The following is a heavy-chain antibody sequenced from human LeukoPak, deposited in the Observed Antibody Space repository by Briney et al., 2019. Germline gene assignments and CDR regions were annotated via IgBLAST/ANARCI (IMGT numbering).Heavy chain of an antibody. D-gene: IGHD3-10*01. CDR1: DGSISSYY. V-gene: IGHV4-59*01. CDR3: AREASRAGTYYFDY. Sequence: PSETLSLTCTVSDGSISSYYWSWIRQPPGKGLEWIGYIYYSGSTNYNPSLKSRVTISVDTSKNQFSLKLRSVTAADTAVYFCAREASRAGTYYFDYWGQGTLLTISS. J-gene: IGHJ4*02. CDR2: IYYSGST.